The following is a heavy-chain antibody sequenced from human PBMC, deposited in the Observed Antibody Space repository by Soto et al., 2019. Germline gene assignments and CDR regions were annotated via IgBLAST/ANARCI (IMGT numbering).Heavy chain of an antibody. V-gene: IGHV4-31*03. Sequence: QVQLQESGPGLVKPSQTLSLTCTVSGGSISSGGYYWSWIRQHPGKGLEWIGYIYYSGSTYYNPSLKRRVTISVDTSKNQFSLKLSSVTAADTAVYYCARSSIAAGRPVDYWGQGTLVTVSS. CDR1: GGSISSGGYY. CDR3: ARSSIAAGRPVDY. J-gene: IGHJ4*02. D-gene: IGHD6-6*01. CDR2: IYYSGST.